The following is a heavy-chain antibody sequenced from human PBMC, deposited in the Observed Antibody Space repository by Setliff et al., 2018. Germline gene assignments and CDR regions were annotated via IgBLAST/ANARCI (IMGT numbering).Heavy chain of an antibody. V-gene: IGHV3-66*01. Sequence: GSLRLSCAASGFTVSSNEMSWVRQAPGKGLEWVSSISGGSTYYADSRKGRFTISRDNSKNTLHLQMNSLRAEDTAVYYCAKGSRVDLRYYYGLDVWGQGTTVTVSS. J-gene: IGHJ6*02. CDR3: AKGSRVDLRYYYGLDV. CDR1: GFTVSSNE. D-gene: IGHD3-3*01. CDR2: ISGGST.